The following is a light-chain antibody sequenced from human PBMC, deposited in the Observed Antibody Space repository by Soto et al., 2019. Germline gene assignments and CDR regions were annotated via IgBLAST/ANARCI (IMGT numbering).Light chain of an antibody. CDR2: ENN. CDR3: DTGISSLAGGV. J-gene: IGLJ2*01. V-gene: IGLV1-51*02. Sequence: QSVLTQPPSVSAAPGQKVTISCSGSSSNIGNNYVSWYQQLPGTAPKLLIYENNKRPSGIPDRFSGSKSGTSATLGITGLQTGDEANYYCDTGISSLAGGVFGGGT. CDR1: SSNIGNNY.